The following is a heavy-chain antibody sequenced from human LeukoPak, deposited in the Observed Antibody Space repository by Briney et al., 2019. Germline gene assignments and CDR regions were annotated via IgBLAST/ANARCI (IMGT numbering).Heavy chain of an antibody. Sequence: PPETLSLTCTVSGGSISSSSYYWGWIRQPPGKGLEWIGSIYYSGSTYYNPSLKSRVTISVDTSKNQFSLKLSSVTAADTAVYYCARLSPGAQWYFDLWGRGTLVTVSS. D-gene: IGHD3-10*01. CDR2: IYYSGST. J-gene: IGHJ2*01. CDR3: ARLSPGAQWYFDL. V-gene: IGHV4-39*01. CDR1: GGSISSSSYY.